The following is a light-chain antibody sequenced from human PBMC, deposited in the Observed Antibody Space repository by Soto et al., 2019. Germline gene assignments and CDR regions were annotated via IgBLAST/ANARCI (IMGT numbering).Light chain of an antibody. V-gene: IGKV1D-16*01. CDR2: ATS. J-gene: IGKJ1*01. Sequence: DVQLTQSPSSLSASVGDRVIITCRASRGVGRWLAWYQQKPEKAPKSLIYATSTLQSSVPSRFNGSGSGNHFSLTIRSLQPEDVATYYCQQYGSFPPTFGRGTKVEI. CDR3: QQYGSFPPT. CDR1: RGVGRW.